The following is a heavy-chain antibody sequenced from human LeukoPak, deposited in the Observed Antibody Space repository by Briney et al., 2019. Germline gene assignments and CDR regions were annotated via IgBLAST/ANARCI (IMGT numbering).Heavy chain of an antibody. Sequence: ASVKVSCKASGYTFTSYDINWVRQATGQGLEWMGWISGYNGNTNYAQKFLGRVSMTADTATSTAYMELRSLTSGDTAMYYCARSGRGTYYYFDLWGQGTLVTVSS. CDR1: GYTFTSYD. V-gene: IGHV1-18*01. CDR2: ISGYNGNT. CDR3: ARSGRGTYYYFDL. D-gene: IGHD5-12*01. J-gene: IGHJ4*02.